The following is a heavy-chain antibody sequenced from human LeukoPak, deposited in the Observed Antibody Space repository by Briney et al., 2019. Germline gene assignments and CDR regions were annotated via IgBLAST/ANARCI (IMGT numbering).Heavy chain of an antibody. V-gene: IGHV3-30*02. D-gene: IGHD6-6*01. CDR2: IRYDGSNK. Sequence: GGSLRLSCAASGFTFSSYGMHWVRQAPGKGLEWVAFIRYDGSNKYYGDSVKGRFTISRDNSKNTLYLQMNSLRAEDTAVYYCAKASIEAARSLDYWGQGTLVTVSS. J-gene: IGHJ4*02. CDR3: AKASIEAARSLDY. CDR1: GFTFSSYG.